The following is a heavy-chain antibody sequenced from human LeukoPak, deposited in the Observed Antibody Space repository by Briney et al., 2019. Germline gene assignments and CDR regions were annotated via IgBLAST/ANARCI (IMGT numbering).Heavy chain of an antibody. CDR1: GFTFSTYW. Sequence: PGGSLRLSCAASGFTFSTYWMNWVRQAPGKGLEWVANIKEDGSEKYYVDSVKGRFTISRDNAKNSLYLQMNSLRAEDTAVYYCTRDVPDNDDTTVEFHYYYMDVWGKGTTVTVSS. CDR2: IKEDGSEK. V-gene: IGHV3-7*01. D-gene: IGHD2/OR15-2a*01. CDR3: TRDVPDNDDTTVEFHYYYMDV. J-gene: IGHJ6*03.